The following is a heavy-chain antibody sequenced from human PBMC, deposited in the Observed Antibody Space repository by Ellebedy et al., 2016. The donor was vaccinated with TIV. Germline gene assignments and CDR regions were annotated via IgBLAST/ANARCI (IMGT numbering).Heavy chain of an antibody. CDR3: ARDLNGYDFWSGDY. V-gene: IGHV1-69*13. CDR2: IIPIFGTA. Sequence: SVKVSXXASGGTFSSYAISWVRQAPGQGLEWMGGIIPIFGTANYAQKFQGRVTITADESTSTAYMELSSLRSEDTAVYYCARDLNGYDFWSGDYWGQGTLVTVSS. CDR1: GGTFSSYA. J-gene: IGHJ4*02. D-gene: IGHD3-3*01.